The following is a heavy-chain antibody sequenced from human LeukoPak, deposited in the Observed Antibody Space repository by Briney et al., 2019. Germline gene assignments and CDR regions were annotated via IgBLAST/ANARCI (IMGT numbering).Heavy chain of an antibody. D-gene: IGHD3-10*01. CDR2: IIPIFGTA. V-gene: IGHV1-69*13. CDR3: ARDFEYYYGSGSLYYYYGMDV. Sequence: ASVKVSCKVSGYTLTELSMHWVRQAPGQGLEWMGGIIPIFGTANYAQKFQGRVTITADESTSTAYMELSSLRSEDTAVYYSARDFEYYYGSGSLYYYYGMDVWGKGTTVTVSS. CDR1: GYTLTELS. J-gene: IGHJ6*04.